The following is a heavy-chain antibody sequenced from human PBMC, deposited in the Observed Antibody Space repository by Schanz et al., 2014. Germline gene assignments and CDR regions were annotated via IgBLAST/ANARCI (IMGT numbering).Heavy chain of an antibody. CDR3: ARVKQGCSDTSCVLDP. Sequence: QVQLQESGPGLVKPSGTLSLTCAVSGVSISSTNWWHWVRQSPGKGLEWLGEIIHDGRTNYNPSLGRRVTISLDKSENQFSLELTSGTAADTALYFCARVKQGCSDTSCVLDPWGQGTLVTVSS. CDR2: IIHDGRT. V-gene: IGHV4-4*02. CDR1: GVSISSTNW. J-gene: IGHJ5*02. D-gene: IGHD2-2*01.